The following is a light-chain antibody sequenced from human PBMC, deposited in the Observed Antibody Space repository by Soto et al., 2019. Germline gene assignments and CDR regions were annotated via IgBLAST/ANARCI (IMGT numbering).Light chain of an antibody. V-gene: IGKV2-30*02. Sequence: DVVLTQSPLSLPVTLGQPASISCRSSQSLVHSDGNTYLNWFLQRPGQSPRRVIYKISDRESGVLDRFSGSGSGTDFTLKISRVEAEEVGVYYCMHSTHWPPWTFGQGTKVEI. CDR1: QSLVHSDGNTY. J-gene: IGKJ1*01. CDR3: MHSTHWPPWT. CDR2: KIS.